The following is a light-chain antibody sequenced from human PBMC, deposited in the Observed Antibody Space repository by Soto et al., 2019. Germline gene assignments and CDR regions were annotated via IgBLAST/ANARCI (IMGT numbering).Light chain of an antibody. V-gene: IGKV3-20*01. CDR3: QQYGSSRET. CDR2: GAS. J-gene: IGKJ1*01. Sequence: IVLTQSPGTLSLSPGERATISCRASQSVSSSYLAGYQQKPGQAPRLLIYGASSRATGIPDRFSGSGSGTDFTLTISRLEPEDFAVYYCQQYGSSRETFGQGTMVDNK. CDR1: QSVSSSY.